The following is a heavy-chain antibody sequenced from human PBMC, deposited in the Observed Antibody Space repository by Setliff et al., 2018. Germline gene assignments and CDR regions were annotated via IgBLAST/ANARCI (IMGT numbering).Heavy chain of an antibody. CDR3: ARGNYYDSSGYSVDY. J-gene: IGHJ4*02. CDR2: FDPEDGET. D-gene: IGHD3-22*01. CDR1: GYTLTELS. V-gene: IGHV1-24*01. Sequence: ASVKVSCKVSGYTLTELSMHWVRQAPGKGLEWMGGFDPEDGETIYAQKFQGRVTITTDESTGTAYMELSSLRSEDTAVYYCARGNYYDSSGYSVDYWGQGTLVTVSS.